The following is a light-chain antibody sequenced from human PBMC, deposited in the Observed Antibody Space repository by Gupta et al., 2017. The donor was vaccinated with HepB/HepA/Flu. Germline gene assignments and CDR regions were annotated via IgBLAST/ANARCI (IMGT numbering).Light chain of an antibody. V-gene: IGLV1-40*01. CDR2: GNT. CDR3: QSYDSSLSGPV. Sequence: QSVLTQPPSVSGAPGQRVTISCPGRSSNIGAGYDVHWYEQLPGIAPKLLIYGNTNRPSGVPDRFSGSKSGTSASLAITGLQAEDEADYYCQSYDSSLSGPVFGGGTKLTVL. CDR1: SSNIGAGYD. J-gene: IGLJ2*01.